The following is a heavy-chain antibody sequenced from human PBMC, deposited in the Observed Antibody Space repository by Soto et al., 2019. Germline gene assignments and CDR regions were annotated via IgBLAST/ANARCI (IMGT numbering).Heavy chain of an antibody. CDR2: INHSGST. D-gene: IGHD3-3*01. V-gene: IGHV4-34*01. CDR1: GGSFSGYS. CDR3: ARKGLLYYYYYMDV. J-gene: IGHJ6*03. Sequence: SETLSLTRAVCGGSFSGYSSCWYRKPTGKGLEWIGEINHSGSTNYNPSLKSRVTISVDTSKNQFSLKLSSVTAADTAVYYCARKGLLYYYYYMDVWGKGTTVTVSS.